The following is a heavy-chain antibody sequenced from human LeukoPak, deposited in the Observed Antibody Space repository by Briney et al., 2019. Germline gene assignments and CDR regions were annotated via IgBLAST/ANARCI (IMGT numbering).Heavy chain of an antibody. CDR1: GFTFSTYG. D-gene: IGHD6-19*01. J-gene: IGHJ4*02. CDR2: ISHDGSDK. CDR3: AKDLSGGRSLDY. V-gene: IGHV3-30*18. Sequence: GRSLRLSCGASGFTFSTYGMHWVRQAPGKGLEWVAVISHDGSDKHYADSVKGRFSISRDNSKNTLYLQTNSLRGEDTAVYYCAKDLSGGRSLDYWGQGTLVTVSS.